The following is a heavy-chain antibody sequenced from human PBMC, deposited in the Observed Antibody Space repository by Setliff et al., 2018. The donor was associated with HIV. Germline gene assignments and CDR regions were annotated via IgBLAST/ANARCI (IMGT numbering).Heavy chain of an antibody. D-gene: IGHD5-18*01. CDR2: INDSGST. V-gene: IGHV4-34*01. Sequence: PSETLSLTCAVYNGSFSGYYWTWIRQPPGKGLEWIGEINDSGSTNYSPSLKSRVTISVGASRNQFSLRLSSVTAADTAVYYCAAWGPRYSYAPYFFDSWGQGTLVTVSS. J-gene: IGHJ4*02. CDR1: NGSFSGYY. CDR3: AAWGPRYSYAPYFFDS.